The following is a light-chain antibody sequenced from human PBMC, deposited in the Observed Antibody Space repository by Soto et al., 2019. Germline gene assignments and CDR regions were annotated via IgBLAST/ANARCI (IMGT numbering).Light chain of an antibody. CDR3: CSNAGGAIYV. CDR2: TAG. CDR1: SSNIGSNT. J-gene: IGLJ1*01. Sequence: QSVLTQPLSASASPGQRVTISCSGGSSNIGSNTVAWYQHLPGTAPPRLIFTAGQRPSGVPGRFSGSKSGTSASLAISGLQSEDEGDYYCCSNAGGAIYVFGTGTKLTVL. V-gene: IGLV1-44*01.